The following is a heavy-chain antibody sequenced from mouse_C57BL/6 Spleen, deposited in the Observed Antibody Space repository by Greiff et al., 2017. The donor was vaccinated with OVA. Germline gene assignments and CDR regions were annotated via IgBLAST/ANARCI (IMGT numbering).Heavy chain of an antibody. Sequence: QVHVKQSGAELAKPGASVKLSCKASGYTFTSYWMHWVKQRPGQGLEWIGYINPSSGYTKYNQKFKDKATLTADKSSSTAYMQLRSLTYEDSAVYYCARLVITTVVATVSIDYWGQGTSVTVS. V-gene: IGHV1-7*01. D-gene: IGHD1-1*01. CDR3: ARLVITTVVATVSIDY. CDR1: GYTFTSYW. J-gene: IGHJ4*01. CDR2: INPSSGYT.